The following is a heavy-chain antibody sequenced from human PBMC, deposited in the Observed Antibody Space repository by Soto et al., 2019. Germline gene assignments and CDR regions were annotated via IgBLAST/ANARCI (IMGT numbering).Heavy chain of an antibody. Sequence: GGSLRLSCAASGFTFSSYSMNWVRQAPGKGLEWVSSISSSSSYIYYADSVKGRFTISRDNAKNSLYLQMNSLRAEDTAVYYCARAGRIGEYFQHWGQGTLVTVSS. CDR3: ARAGRIGEYFQH. V-gene: IGHV3-21*01. J-gene: IGHJ1*01. D-gene: IGHD2-15*01. CDR1: GFTFSSYS. CDR2: ISSSSSYI.